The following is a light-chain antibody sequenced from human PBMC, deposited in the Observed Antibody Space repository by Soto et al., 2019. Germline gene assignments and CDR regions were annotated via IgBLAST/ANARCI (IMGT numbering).Light chain of an antibody. V-gene: IGLV2-18*02. CDR2: EVT. CDR1: RSDVGSYNR. CDR3: TSYTSSRTGV. J-gene: IGLJ3*02. Sequence: QSVLTQPPSVSGSPGQSVTISCTGTRSDVGSYNRVSWYQQPPGTAPKLMIYEVTNRPSGVPNRFSASKSGNTASLTISGLQAEDEADYYCTSYTSSRTGVFGGGTQLTVL.